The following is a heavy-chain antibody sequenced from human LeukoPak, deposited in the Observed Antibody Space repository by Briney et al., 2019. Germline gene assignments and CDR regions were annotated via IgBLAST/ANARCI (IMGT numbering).Heavy chain of an antibody. V-gene: IGHV4-59*08. D-gene: IGHD6-19*01. CDR1: GGSISSYY. J-gene: IGHJ4*02. CDR3: ARVGYSSGWYPPVAYYFDY. CDR2: IYYSGST. Sequence: PSETLSLTCTVSGGSISSYYWSWIRQPPGKGLEWIGYIYYSGSTNYNPSLKSRVTISVDTSKNQFSLKLSSVTAADTAVYYCARVGYSSGWYPPVAYYFDYWGQGTLVTVSS.